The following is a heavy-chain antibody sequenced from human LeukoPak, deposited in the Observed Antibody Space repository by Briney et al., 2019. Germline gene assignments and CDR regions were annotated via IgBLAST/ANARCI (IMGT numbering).Heavy chain of an antibody. CDR1: GITFSSYW. V-gene: IGHV3-74*01. J-gene: IGHJ4*02. CDR2: INSDGSTT. CDR3: ARDYYDYVWGSYYFDY. D-gene: IGHD3-16*01. Sequence: PGGSLRLSCAASGITFSSYWMHWVRQAPGKGLVWVSRINSDGSTTNYVDSVKGRFTISRDNSKNTLYLQMNSLRAEDTAVYYCARDYYDYVWGSYYFDYWGQGTLVTVSS.